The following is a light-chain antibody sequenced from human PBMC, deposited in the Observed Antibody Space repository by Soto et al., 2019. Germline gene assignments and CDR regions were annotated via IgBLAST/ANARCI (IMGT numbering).Light chain of an antibody. V-gene: IGLV1-51*01. CDR2: DYN. Sequence: QSVLTQPPSVSAAPGQKVTISCSGSTSNIGNNYVSWYQHLPGAAPQLLIYDYNRRPSGIPDRFSGSRSGTLATLGITGLQTGDEADYYCATWDSSMRAYVFGAGTKVTVL. CDR1: TSNIGNNY. J-gene: IGLJ1*01. CDR3: ATWDSSMRAYV.